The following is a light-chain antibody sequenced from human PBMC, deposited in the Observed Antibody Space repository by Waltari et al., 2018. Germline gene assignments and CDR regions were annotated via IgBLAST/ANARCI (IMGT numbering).Light chain of an antibody. CDR3: QSYDGGIWV. V-gene: IGLV6-57*04. CDR2: EDD. J-gene: IGLJ3*02. Sequence: FMLTQPHSVSESPGKTVTISCTRNSGSIGSNYVHWYHQRPGGAPTIVIFEDDQRPSGVPDRFSGSIDSASNSASLTLSGLEIEDEGDYYCQSYDGGIWVFGGGTRLTVL. CDR1: SGSIGSNY.